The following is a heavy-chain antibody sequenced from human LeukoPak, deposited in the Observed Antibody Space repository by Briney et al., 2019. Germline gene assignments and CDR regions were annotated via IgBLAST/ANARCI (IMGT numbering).Heavy chain of an antibody. Sequence: RPGGSLRLSCAASGFTFSKYWMHWVRQAPGKGLECVSRINTDGTVTTYADSVKGRFTVSRDNADNTMFLQMNSVRDEDTAVYYCATKQWLAPPPDSWGQGTPVTVSS. J-gene: IGHJ4*02. V-gene: IGHV3-74*01. CDR3: ATKQWLAPPPDS. CDR1: GFTFSKYW. CDR2: INTDGTVT. D-gene: IGHD6-19*01.